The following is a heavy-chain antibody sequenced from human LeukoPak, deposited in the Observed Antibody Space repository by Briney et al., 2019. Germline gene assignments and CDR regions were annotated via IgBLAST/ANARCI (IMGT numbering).Heavy chain of an antibody. CDR2: ISGSDGST. V-gene: IGHV3-23*01. J-gene: IGHJ3*02. CDR3: AKSLSWASSDAVDM. CDR1: GFTFNYYT. D-gene: IGHD3-16*01. Sequence: PGGSLRLSCAASGFTFNYYTMTRVRQAPGKGLEWVSSISGSDGSTYYAGSVKGRFTISRDDLKNTLSLQMNSLRVEDTAVYYCAKSLSWASSDAVDMWGQGTMVTVSS.